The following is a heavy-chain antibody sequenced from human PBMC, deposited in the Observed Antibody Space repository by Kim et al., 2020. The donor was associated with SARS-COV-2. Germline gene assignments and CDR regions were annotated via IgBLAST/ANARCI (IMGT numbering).Heavy chain of an antibody. Sequence: NTNYARNLQGRVTMTPDTSTSTAYMELRSLRSDDTAVYYCARANREGIFDYWGQGTLVTVSS. CDR2: NT. J-gene: IGHJ4*02. D-gene: IGHD1-26*01. V-gene: IGHV1-18*01. CDR3: ARANREGIFDY.